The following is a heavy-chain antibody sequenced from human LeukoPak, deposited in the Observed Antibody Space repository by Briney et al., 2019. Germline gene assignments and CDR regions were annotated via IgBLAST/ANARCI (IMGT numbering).Heavy chain of an antibody. CDR3: AKDSLTITMGSPV. J-gene: IGHJ4*02. CDR2: ISGSGDTT. V-gene: IGHV3-23*01. CDR1: GFTFSASW. Sequence: GGSLRLSCAASGFTFSASWMSRVRQAPGKGLEWVSGISGSGDTTYYTDSVKGRFTISRDYSKNTLYLQMNSLRAEDTAVYYCAKDSLTITMGSPVWGQGTLVTVSS. D-gene: IGHD3-3*01.